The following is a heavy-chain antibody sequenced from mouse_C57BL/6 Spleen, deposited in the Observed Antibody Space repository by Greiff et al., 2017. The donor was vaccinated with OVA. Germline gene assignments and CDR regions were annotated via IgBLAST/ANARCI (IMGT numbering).Heavy chain of an antibody. CDR3: ARPDYYGSSLAY. D-gene: IGHD1-1*01. Sequence: QVQLQQPGAELVMPGASVKLSCKASGYTFTSYWMHWVKQRPGQGLEWIGEIDPSDSYTNYNQKFKGKSTLTVDKSSSTAYMQLSSLTSEDSAVYDCARPDYYGSSLAYWGQGTLVTVSA. V-gene: IGHV1-69*01. J-gene: IGHJ3*01. CDR2: IDPSDSYT. CDR1: GYTFTSYW.